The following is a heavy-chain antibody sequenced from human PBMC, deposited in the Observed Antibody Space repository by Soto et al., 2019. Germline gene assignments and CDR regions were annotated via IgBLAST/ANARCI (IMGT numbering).Heavy chain of an antibody. Sequence: GGSLRLSCAASGFTFSNAWINWLRQTPGKGLEWVGRVKSKTDGGTTDFAAPVKGRFAISRDDSKNMVYLEMNSLKTEDTSIYYCTTDSYITSIIVRFDYWGQGTLVTVSS. CDR3: TTDSYITSIIVRFDY. V-gene: IGHV3-15*07. D-gene: IGHD3-22*01. J-gene: IGHJ4*02. CDR2: VKSKTDGGTT. CDR1: GFTFSNAW.